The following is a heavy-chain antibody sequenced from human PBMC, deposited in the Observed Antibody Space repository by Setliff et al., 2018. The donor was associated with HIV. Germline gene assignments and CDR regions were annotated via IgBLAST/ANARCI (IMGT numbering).Heavy chain of an antibody. CDR2: INPNSGGT. V-gene: IGHV1-2*02. CDR3: ARDPGYKSTWYGVFDI. CDR1: GYTFSDYY. J-gene: IGHJ3*02. D-gene: IGHD6-13*01. Sequence: ASVKVSCKASGYTFSDYYMHWVRQAPGQGLKWMGWINPNSGGTNYAQKFQGRVNMTRDTSISTTYMELSRLRSDDTAVYYCARDPGYKSTWYGVFDIWGQGTMVTVSS.